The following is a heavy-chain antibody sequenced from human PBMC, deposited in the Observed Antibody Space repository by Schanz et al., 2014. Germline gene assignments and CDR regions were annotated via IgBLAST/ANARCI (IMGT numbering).Heavy chain of an antibody. CDR3: ARLWGGWRIPDY. CDR1: GGSITSSDW. V-gene: IGHV4-4*02. J-gene: IGHJ4*02. CDR2: IYHSGST. D-gene: IGHD6-19*01. Sequence: QVQLQESGPGLVRPSGTLSLTCTVSGGSITSSDWWTWVRQSPGKGLEWIGEIYHSGSTNYNPSLKSGDNIQVSPSKNHFPRKQGSVTAADSAVYYCARLWGGWRIPDYWGQGTLVTVSS.